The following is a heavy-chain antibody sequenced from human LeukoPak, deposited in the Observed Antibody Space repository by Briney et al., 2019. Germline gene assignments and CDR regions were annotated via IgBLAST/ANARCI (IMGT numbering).Heavy chain of an antibody. CDR2: VYFSGST. J-gene: IGHJ4*02. D-gene: IGHD3-3*01. CDR1: GGSTSHSSYY. CDR3: ARHKRYDFWSGLEVDY. V-gene: IGHV4-39*01. Sequence: PSETLSLACTVSGGSTSHSSYYRGWIRQPPGKGLEWIGNVYFSGSTHYTPSLKSRVIISVDTSKNQFSLKLKSVTAADTAVYYCARHKRYDFWSGLEVDYWGQGTLVTVFS.